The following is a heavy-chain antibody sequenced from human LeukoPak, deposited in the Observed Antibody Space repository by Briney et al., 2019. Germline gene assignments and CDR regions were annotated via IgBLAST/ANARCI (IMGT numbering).Heavy chain of an antibody. D-gene: IGHD4-23*01. CDR3: TTASIPGLRWNYPFDY. V-gene: IGHV3-15*01. Sequence: GGSLRLSCAASGFTFSNVWMSWVRQAPGKGLEWVGRIKTNGGTTDYAAPVKGRFTISRDDSKNTLYLQMNSLNTEDTAVYYCTTASIPGLRWNYPFDYWGQGTLVTVSS. CDR2: IKTNGGTT. J-gene: IGHJ4*02. CDR1: GFTFSNVW.